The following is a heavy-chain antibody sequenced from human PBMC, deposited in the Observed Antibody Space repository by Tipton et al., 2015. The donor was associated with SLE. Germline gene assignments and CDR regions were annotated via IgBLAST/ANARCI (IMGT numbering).Heavy chain of an antibody. CDR2: IYYSGST. D-gene: IGHD5-24*01. CDR3: ARGRWLQRYLDY. J-gene: IGHJ4*02. V-gene: IGHV4-59*08. Sequence: SLTCTVSSASISSYFWSWIRQSLGKGLESIGYIYYSGSTNYNPSLRSRVTISVDTSKNQFSLKLSSVTAADTAMYYCARGRWLQRYLDYWGQGTLVTVSS. CDR1: SASISSYF.